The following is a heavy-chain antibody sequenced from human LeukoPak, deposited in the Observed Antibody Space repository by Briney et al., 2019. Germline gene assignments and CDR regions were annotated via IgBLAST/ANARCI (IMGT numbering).Heavy chain of an antibody. CDR1: GFTFGSYA. Sequence: PGGSLRLSCAASGFTFGSYAMSWVRQAPGKGLEWVSAISGSGGSTYYADSVKGRFTISRDNSKNTLYLQMNSLRAEDTAVYYCATELVYSYGRGRADYWGQGTLVTVSS. D-gene: IGHD5-18*01. CDR2: ISGSGGST. CDR3: ATELVYSYGRGRADY. J-gene: IGHJ4*02. V-gene: IGHV3-23*01.